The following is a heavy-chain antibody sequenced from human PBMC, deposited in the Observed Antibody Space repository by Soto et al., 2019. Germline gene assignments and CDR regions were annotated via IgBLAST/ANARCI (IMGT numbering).Heavy chain of an antibody. CDR1: GGTFGNSA. CDR2: IIPIFPTP. J-gene: IGHJ6*02. Sequence: QVQLVQSGAEVKKPGSSVTVSCKASGGTFGNSAISWVRQAPGQGLEWMGGIIPIFPTPDYAQKFQGRVTITADESTSTSYMELTSLRSDDTXXXXXXXXXXXXXXXXNYYYAIDVWGQGTTVTVXS. V-gene: IGHV1-69*12. CDR3: XXXXXXXXXXXNYYYAIDV.